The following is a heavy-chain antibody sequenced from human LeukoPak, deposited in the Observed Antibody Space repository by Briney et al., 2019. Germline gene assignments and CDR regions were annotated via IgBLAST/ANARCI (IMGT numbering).Heavy chain of an antibody. CDR1: GYTFTNYG. CDR3: ARTSYYYEAYYFDY. CDR2: ISIYNGNT. Sequence: ASVKVSCKASGYTFTNYGVSWVRQAPGQGLEWRGWISIYNGNTNYAQKLQGRVTMTTDTSTSTAYMELRSLRSDDTAVYYCARTSYYYEAYYFDYWGQGTLVTVSS. V-gene: IGHV1-18*01. D-gene: IGHD3-22*01. J-gene: IGHJ4*02.